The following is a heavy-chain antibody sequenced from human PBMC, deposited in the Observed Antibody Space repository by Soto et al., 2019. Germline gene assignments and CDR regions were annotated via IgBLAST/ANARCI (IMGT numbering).Heavy chain of an antibody. D-gene: IGHD2-2*01. Sequence: GVPKRLPWTAAGGNFISYAMHWVSKDTGKGLEWVAVISYDGSNKYYADSVKGRFTISRDNSKNTLYLQMNSLRAEDTAVFCCARDIHDVRYCISTSCYQGYYYGMDVWGQGTTVTVSS. V-gene: IGHV3-30-3*01. CDR1: GGNFISYA. J-gene: IGHJ6*02. CDR2: ISYDGSNK. CDR3: ARDIHDVRYCISTSCYQGYYYGMDV.